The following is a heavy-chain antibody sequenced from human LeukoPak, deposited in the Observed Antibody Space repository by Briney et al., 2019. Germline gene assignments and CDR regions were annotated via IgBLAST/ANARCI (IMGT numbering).Heavy chain of an antibody. Sequence: PGGSLRLSCAASGLTFSSYAMSWVRQAPGKGLEWVSAISGSGGSTYYADSVRGRFTISRDNSKNTLYLQMNSLRAEDTAVYYCARGGYSYALYWYFDLWGRGTLATVSS. CDR3: ARGGYSYALYWYFDL. V-gene: IGHV3-23*01. CDR2: ISGSGGST. CDR1: GLTFSSYA. J-gene: IGHJ2*01. D-gene: IGHD5-18*01.